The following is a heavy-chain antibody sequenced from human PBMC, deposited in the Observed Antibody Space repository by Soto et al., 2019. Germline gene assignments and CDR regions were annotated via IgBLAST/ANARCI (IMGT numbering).Heavy chain of an antibody. CDR1: GFTFSSCA. J-gene: IGHJ4*02. Sequence: GGSLRLSCAASGFTFSSCAMSWVRQAPGKGLEWASGISGGGKNTYYADSVKGRVAISRDNSRNILYLQMNSLRVEDTALYYCAKSEGGVSGPVDYWGQGILVTVSS. CDR3: AKSEGGVSGPVDY. D-gene: IGHD1-26*01. CDR2: ISGGGKNT. V-gene: IGHV3-23*01.